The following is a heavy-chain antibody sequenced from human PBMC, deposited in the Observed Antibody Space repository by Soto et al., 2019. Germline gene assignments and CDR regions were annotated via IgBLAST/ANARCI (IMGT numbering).Heavy chain of an antibody. Sequence: GGGLIQPGTSLTLSCAASGFSVSRNYMTWVRQAPGKGLEWVSFVYSGGATFYADSVKGRSILSRDDSQNTMYLQMNNLRAEDTAVYYCARVPGRLWGRGTLVPVAS. D-gene: IGHD3-10*01. CDR1: GFSVSRNY. CDR2: VYSGGAT. CDR3: ARVPGRL. V-gene: IGHV3-53*01. J-gene: IGHJ4*02.